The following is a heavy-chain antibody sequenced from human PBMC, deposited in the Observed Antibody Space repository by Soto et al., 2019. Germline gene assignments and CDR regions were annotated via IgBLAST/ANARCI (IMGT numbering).Heavy chain of an antibody. Sequence: QVQLVQSGAEVKKPGSSVKVSCKASGGTFSTYVISWVRQAPGQGLEWMGRVIPMSGSSNYAQKFQGRVTNTADKDTSIAYMEVRSLRSEDTAVYYCARGRPRSGPPFYHYGLDVWGQGTTVIVSS. CDR1: GGTFSTYV. D-gene: IGHD1-26*01. V-gene: IGHV1-69*06. CDR3: ARGRPRSGPPFYHYGLDV. J-gene: IGHJ6*02. CDR2: VIPMSGSS.